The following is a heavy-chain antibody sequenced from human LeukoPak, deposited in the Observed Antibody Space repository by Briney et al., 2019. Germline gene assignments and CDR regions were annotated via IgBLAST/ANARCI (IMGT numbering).Heavy chain of an antibody. CDR1: GLTFSSYA. CDR2: ISYDGSNK. Sequence: GGSLRLSCAASGLTFSSYAMHWVRQAPGKGLEWVAVISYDGSNKYYADSVKGRFTISRDNSKNTLYLQMNSLRAEDTAVYYCARLGAGGNGFDYWGQGTLVTVSS. CDR3: ARLGAGGNGFDY. J-gene: IGHJ4*02. D-gene: IGHD2-15*01. V-gene: IGHV3-30-3*01.